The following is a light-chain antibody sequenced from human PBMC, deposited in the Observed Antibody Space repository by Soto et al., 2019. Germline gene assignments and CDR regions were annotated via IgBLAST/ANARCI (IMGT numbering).Light chain of an antibody. J-gene: IGKJ4*01. CDR3: QQYGSSPGLT. Sequence: EIVLTQSPGTLSFSPGERATLSCRASQSVSSYLAWYQQKPGQAPRLLIYDASNRATGIPARFSGSGSGTDFTLTISSLEPEDFAVYYCQQYGSSPGLTFGGGTKVDIK. CDR1: QSVSSY. CDR2: DAS. V-gene: IGKV3-20*01.